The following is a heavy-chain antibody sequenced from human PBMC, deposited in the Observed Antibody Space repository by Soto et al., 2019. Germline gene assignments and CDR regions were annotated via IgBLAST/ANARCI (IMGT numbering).Heavy chain of an antibody. V-gene: IGHV3-7*01. J-gene: IGHJ4*02. CDR2: IKEDGSET. CDR1: GFTFSKYW. Sequence: EVQLVESGGGLVQPGGSLRLSCAASGFTFSKYWMNWVRQTPGKGLEWVANIKEDGSETYYVDSLKGRFTISRDGAKNSLYLQMNSLRVEDTAVYSCTRWTVAAGDAYWGQGKLVTVSS. D-gene: IGHD4-17*01. CDR3: TRWTVAAGDAY.